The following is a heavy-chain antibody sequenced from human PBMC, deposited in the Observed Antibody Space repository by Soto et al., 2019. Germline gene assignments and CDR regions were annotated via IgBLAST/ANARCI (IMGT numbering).Heavy chain of an antibody. D-gene: IGHD3-16*02. J-gene: IGHJ4*02. CDR2: ISAYNGNT. Sequence: ASVKVSCKASGYTFTSYGISWVRQAPGQGLEWMGWISAYNGNTNYAQKLQGRVTMTTDTSTSTAYMELNSLRAEDTAVYYCARDAPPRTYYDYVWGSYRYSLFDYWGQGTLVTVSS. CDR3: ARDAPPRTYYDYVWGSYRYSLFDY. CDR1: GYTFTSYG. V-gene: IGHV1-18*01.